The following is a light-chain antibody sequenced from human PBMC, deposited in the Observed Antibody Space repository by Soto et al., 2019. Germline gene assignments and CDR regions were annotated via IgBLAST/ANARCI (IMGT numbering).Light chain of an antibody. Sequence: DIQMTQSPSTLSASVGDRVTITGRASQSINNWLAWYQQKPGKAPNLLISDSSDLQSGVPSRFSGSGSGTEFTLTISSLQPDDLATYYCQQYSDYSPRTFAQGTKVDIK. CDR2: DSS. V-gene: IGKV1-5*01. CDR1: QSINNW. J-gene: IGKJ1*01. CDR3: QQYSDYSPRT.